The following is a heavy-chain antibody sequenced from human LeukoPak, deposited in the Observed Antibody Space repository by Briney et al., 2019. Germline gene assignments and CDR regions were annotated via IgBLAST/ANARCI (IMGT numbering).Heavy chain of an antibody. J-gene: IGHJ4*02. CDR3: AKLSYDSSGYFDY. D-gene: IGHD3-22*01. CDR2: IWYDGSNK. Sequence: PGGSLRLSCAASGFTFSNYGMHWVRQAPGKGLEWVAVIWYDGSNKYYADSVKGRFTISRDNSKNTLYLQMNSLRAEDTAVYYCAKLSYDSSGYFDYWGQGTLVTVSS. V-gene: IGHV3-30*02. CDR1: GFTFSNYG.